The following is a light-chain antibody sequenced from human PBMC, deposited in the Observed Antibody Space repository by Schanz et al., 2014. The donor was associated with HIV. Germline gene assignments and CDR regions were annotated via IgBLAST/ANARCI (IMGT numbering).Light chain of an antibody. Sequence: DIVMTQSPDSLPVSLGERATIPCKSSQSVLYSSNNETYLAWYQQKPGQPPKLLIYWASNRKVGVPDRFSGSVSGTDFTLTISGLQAEDVAVYYCQQYYRTPLTFGGGTKVEIK. CDR3: QQYYRTPLT. CDR2: WAS. CDR1: QSVLYSSNNETY. V-gene: IGKV4-1*01. J-gene: IGKJ4*01.